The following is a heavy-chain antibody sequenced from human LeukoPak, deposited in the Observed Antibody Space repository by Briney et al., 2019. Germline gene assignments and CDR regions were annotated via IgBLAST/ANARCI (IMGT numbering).Heavy chain of an antibody. Sequence: SVKVSCKASGGTFSSYAISWVRQAPGQGLEWMGGIIPIFGTANYAQKFQGRVTITADESTSTAYMELSSLRSQDTAVYYCAQASSSSWYDYYYYGMDVWGQGTTVTVSS. D-gene: IGHD6-13*01. CDR2: IIPIFGTA. CDR1: GGTFSSYA. J-gene: IGHJ6*02. V-gene: IGHV1-69*13. CDR3: AQASSSSWYDYYYYGMDV.